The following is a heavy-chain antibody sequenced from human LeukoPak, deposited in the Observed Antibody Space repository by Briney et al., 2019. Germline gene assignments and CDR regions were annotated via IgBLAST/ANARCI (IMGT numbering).Heavy chain of an antibody. CDR3: ARAGPYCSSTSCYAEIDY. CDR2: IIPIFGTA. Sequence: AASVKVSCKASGGTFSSYAISWVRQAPGQGLEWMGGIIPIFGTANYAQKFQGRVTITADKSMSTAYMELSSLRSEDTAVYYCARAGPYCSSTSCYAEIDYWGQGTLVTVSS. V-gene: IGHV1-69*06. J-gene: IGHJ4*02. D-gene: IGHD2-2*01. CDR1: GGTFSSYA.